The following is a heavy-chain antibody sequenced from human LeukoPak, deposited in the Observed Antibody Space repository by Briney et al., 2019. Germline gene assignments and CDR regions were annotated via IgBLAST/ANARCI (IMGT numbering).Heavy chain of an antibody. CDR3: GPPRIAAAGTDDY. CDR2: VSWNGSRT. Sequence: GGSLRLSCAASGFTFSNSDMNWVRQAPGKGLEWGSGVSWNGSRTHYADSVKGRFIISRDNSRNFLYQQMNSLRPEDMAVYYWGPPRIAAAGTDDYWGQGTLVTVSS. CDR1: GFTFSNSD. J-gene: IGHJ4*02. D-gene: IGHD6-13*01. V-gene: IGHV3-19*01.